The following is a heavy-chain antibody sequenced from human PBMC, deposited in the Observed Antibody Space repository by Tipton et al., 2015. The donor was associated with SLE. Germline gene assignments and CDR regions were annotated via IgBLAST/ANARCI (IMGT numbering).Heavy chain of an antibody. CDR3: ARGKFTYDSTGLFDN. V-gene: IGHV3-33*01. CDR1: GFIFSHYG. CDR2: IWYDGSNE. J-gene: IGHJ4*02. D-gene: IGHD3-22*01. Sequence: SLRLSCVASGFIFSHYGMHWARQAPGKGLEWVAGIWYDGSNEKYADSVKGRFIISRDNAENTLYLQMNSLRDDDTAAYYCARGKFTYDSTGLFDNWGQGTQVTVSS.